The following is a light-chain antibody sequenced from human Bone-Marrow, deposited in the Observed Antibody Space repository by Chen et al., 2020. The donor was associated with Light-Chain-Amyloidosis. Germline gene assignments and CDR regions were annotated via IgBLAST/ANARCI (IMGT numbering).Light chain of an antibody. CDR3: QQSYITPQVT. CDR2: AAS. Sequence: DIQLTQSPSFLSASVGDRVTITCRASQGISSYLAWYHQKPGKAPKLLVYAASTLQSGVPSRFSGSGSGTEFTLTISSLQPEDFATYYCQQSYITPQVTFGEGTKVEIK. CDR1: QGISSY. V-gene: IGKV1-9*01. J-gene: IGKJ4*01.